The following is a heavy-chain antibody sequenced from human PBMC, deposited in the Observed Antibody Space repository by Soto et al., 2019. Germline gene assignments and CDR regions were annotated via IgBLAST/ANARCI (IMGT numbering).Heavy chain of an antibody. V-gene: IGHV3-21*06. CDR3: ARSGELLQTFDS. CDR1: GVSFSDYS. D-gene: IGHD1-26*01. Sequence: GGSLRLSCVVSGVSFSDYSMNWVRQAPGKGLEWVSLITGNSEYKYYAGSVKGRFTVPRDNGKNSLYLQMNSLTVEDTAVYYCARSGELLQTFDSWGQGTLVTVSS. J-gene: IGHJ4*02. CDR2: ITGNSEYK.